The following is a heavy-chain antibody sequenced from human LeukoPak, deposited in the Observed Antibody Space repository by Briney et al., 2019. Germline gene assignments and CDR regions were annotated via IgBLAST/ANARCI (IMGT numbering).Heavy chain of an antibody. Sequence: PGGSLRLSCAASEFTFSRYNMNWVRQAPGKGLEWVSYISSSSSTIFYADSVKGRFTVSRDNVKNSLYLQMNSLRAEDTAVYYCTSDAGPGAFDIWGQGTMVTVSS. J-gene: IGHJ3*02. D-gene: IGHD6-13*01. CDR3: TSDAGPGAFDI. CDR2: ISSSSSTI. V-gene: IGHV3-48*01. CDR1: EFTFSRYN.